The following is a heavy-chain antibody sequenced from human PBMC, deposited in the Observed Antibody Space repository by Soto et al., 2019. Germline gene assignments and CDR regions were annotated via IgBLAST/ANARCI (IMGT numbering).Heavy chain of an antibody. V-gene: IGHV3-11*06. D-gene: IGHD1-26*01. CDR1: GFTFSDFY. CDR2: ISSSGSYT. Sequence: PGGSLRLSCAASGFTFSDFYMTWIRQVPGKRLEWVSYISSSGSYTNYADSVKGRFTISRDNSKKTLYLEMTSLRAEDTAVYYCAREVAPHLSGRYVGAFDYWGQGILVTVSS. CDR3: AREVAPHLSGRYVGAFDY. J-gene: IGHJ4*02.